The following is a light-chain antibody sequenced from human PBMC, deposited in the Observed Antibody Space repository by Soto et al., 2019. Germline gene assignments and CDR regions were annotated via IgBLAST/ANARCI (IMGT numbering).Light chain of an antibody. CDR2: AAS. CDR1: QGISSD. Sequence: AIRMTQSPSSLSASTGDRVTITCRASQGISSDLAWYQQKPGKAPKLLIYAASTLQTGVPSRFSGSGSGTYFTLTISCLQSEDFATYYCRQEYSYPPTFGPGTKVDI. J-gene: IGKJ3*01. V-gene: IGKV1-8*01. CDR3: RQEYSYPPT.